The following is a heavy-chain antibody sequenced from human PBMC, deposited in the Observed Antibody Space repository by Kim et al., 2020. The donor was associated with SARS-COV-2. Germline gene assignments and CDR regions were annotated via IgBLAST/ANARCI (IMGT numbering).Heavy chain of an antibody. V-gene: IGHV3-11*04. CDR1: GFTFSDYY. Sequence: GGSLRLSCAASGFTFSDYYMSWIRQAPGKGLEWVSYISSSGSTIYYADSVKGRFTISRDNAKNSLYLQMNSLRAEDTAVYYCARDTQPSIAADYYYYYGMDVWGQGTTVTVSS. CDR3: ARDTQPSIAADYYYYYGMDV. D-gene: IGHD6-6*01. CDR2: ISSSGSTI. J-gene: IGHJ6*02.